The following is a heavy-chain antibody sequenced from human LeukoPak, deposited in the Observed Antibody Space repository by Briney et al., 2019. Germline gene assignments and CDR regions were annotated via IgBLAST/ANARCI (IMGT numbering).Heavy chain of an antibody. CDR3: ARERIERYTYASSDFDY. CDR2: IYPSGST. V-gene: IGHV4-38-2*02. J-gene: IGHJ4*02. CDR1: GSSISSGYY. D-gene: IGHD5-18*01. Sequence: HSETLSLTCTVSGSSISSGYYWGWIRQPPGKGLEWIGSIYPSGSTYYNPSLKSRVTISLDTSKNQFSLKVTSVTAADTALYYCARERIERYTYASSDFDYWGRGTLVTVSS.